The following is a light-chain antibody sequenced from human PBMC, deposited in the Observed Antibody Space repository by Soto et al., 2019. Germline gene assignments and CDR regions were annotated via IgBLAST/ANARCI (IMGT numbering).Light chain of an antibody. J-gene: IGLJ1*01. CDR1: SSDVGAYNS. Sequence: QSALTQPASVSGSPGQSIAISCTGTSSDVGAYNSVSWYQQYPGKAPKLMIHDVTNRPSGVSDRFSSSKSGNTASLTISGLQAEDEADSSCCSYPSSSSYVFGSGTKVNVL. CDR3: CSYPSSSSYV. V-gene: IGLV2-14*01. CDR2: DVT.